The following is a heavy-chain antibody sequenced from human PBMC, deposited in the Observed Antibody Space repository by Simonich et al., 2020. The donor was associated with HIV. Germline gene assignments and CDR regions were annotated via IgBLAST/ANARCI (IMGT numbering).Heavy chain of an antibody. CDR3: ASGGSISSVWADDY. CDR1: GFTFSSYA. J-gene: IGHJ4*02. V-gene: IGHV3-30*07. D-gene: IGHD3-16*01. Sequence: QVQLVESGGGVVQPGRSLRLSCAASGFTFSSYAMHWVRQAPGKGLEWVAVISYDGSNKYYADSVKGRFTNSRDNSKNTLYLQMNSLRAEDTAVYYCASGGSISSVWADDYWGQGTLVTVSS. CDR2: ISYDGSNK.